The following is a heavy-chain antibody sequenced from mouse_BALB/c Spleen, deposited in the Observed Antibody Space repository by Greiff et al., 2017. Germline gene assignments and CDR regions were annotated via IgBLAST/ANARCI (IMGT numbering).Heavy chain of an antibody. Sequence: EVQLQQSGPELVKPGASVKIPCKASGYTFTDYNMDWVKQSHGKSLEWIGDINPNNGGTIYNQKFKGKATLTVDKSSSTAYMELRSLTSEDTAVYYCASEGRWLRFAYGGQGTLVTASA. V-gene: IGHV1-18*01. CDR3: ASEGRWLRFAY. D-gene: IGHD2-3*01. CDR1: GYTFTDYN. J-gene: IGHJ3*01. CDR2: INPNNGGT.